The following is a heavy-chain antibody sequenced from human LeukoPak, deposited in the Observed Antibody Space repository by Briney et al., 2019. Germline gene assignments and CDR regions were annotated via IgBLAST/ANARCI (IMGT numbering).Heavy chain of an antibody. J-gene: IGHJ6*02. V-gene: IGHV1-8*01. CDR1: GYTFTSYD. Sequence: ASVKVSCKASGYTFTSYDINWVRQATGQGLGWMGWMNPNSGNTGYAQKFQGRVTVTRNTSISTAYMELSRLRSEDTAVYYCARKRVYYYGMDVWGQGTTVAVSS. CDR3: ARKRVYYYGMDV. CDR2: MNPNSGNT.